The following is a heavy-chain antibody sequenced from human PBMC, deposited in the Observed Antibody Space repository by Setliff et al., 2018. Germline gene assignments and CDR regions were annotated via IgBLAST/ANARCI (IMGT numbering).Heavy chain of an antibody. CDR3: ARPRSNYNRGAFSI. Sequence: ASVKVSCKTSGFTFTTFYIHWVRQAPGQGPEWMGRVNPKNGGILYSQKFEGRVSMTGDRTISTVYMDLRSLTFDDTAVYYCARPRSNYNRGAFSIWGQGTMVTVSS. D-gene: IGHD3-10*01. V-gene: IGHV1-2*06. J-gene: IGHJ3*02. CDR1: GFTFTTFY. CDR2: VNPKNGGI.